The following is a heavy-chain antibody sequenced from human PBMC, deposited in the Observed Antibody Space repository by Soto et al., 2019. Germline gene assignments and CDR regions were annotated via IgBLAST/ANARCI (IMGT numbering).Heavy chain of an antibody. CDR2: IRQDGSEK. V-gene: IGHV3-7*05. D-gene: IGHD6-19*01. Sequence: LRLSCVGSGFTFSSNWMTWVRQAPGKGLEWVGNIRQDGSEKNYVDSVKGRFTISRDNAKNSLYLQMKSLRAEDTAVYYCAKDPRIGIAVAGVFDYWGQGTLVTVSS. CDR1: GFTFSSNW. J-gene: IGHJ4*02. CDR3: AKDPRIGIAVAGVFDY.